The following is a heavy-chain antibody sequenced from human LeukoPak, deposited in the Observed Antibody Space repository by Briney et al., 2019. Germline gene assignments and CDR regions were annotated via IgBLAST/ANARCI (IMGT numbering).Heavy chain of an antibody. CDR2: INHSGST. CDR1: AGSFTGYY. D-gene: IGHD5-18*01. V-gene: IGHV4-34*01. Sequence: SERLSPTCVLDAGSFTGYYWSWDRPPPERGREWNGEINHSGSTNYNPSLKSRVTISVDTSKNQFSLKLSSVTAADTAVYYCARSRLWLLYYYMDVWGKGTTVTVSS. J-gene: IGHJ6*03. CDR3: ARSRLWLLYYYMDV.